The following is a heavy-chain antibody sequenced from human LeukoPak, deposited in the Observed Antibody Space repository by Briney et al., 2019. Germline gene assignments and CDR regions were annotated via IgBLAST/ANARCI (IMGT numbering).Heavy chain of an antibody. CDR1: GYRFTSKW. CDR3: ARGITLIGESGECYFDS. J-gene: IGHJ4*02. V-gene: IGHV5-51*01. Sequence: GESLKISCKVSGYRFTSKWIGWVRQMPGKGLEWMGIIYPGDFDTRYSPAFQGQVTISTDNSINTAYLQWSSLKASDTAIYYCARGITLIGESGECYFDSWGQGTLVTVSS. D-gene: IGHD3-22*01. CDR2: IYPGDFDT.